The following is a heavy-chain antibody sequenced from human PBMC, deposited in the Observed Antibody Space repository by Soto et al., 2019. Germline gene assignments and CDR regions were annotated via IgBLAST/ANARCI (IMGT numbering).Heavy chain of an antibody. V-gene: IGHV4-34*01. D-gene: IGHD5-18*01. CDR1: GGSFSGYY. CDR2: INHSGST. CDR3: ATDRRYSYGYHY. J-gene: IGHJ4*02. Sequence: PSETLSLTCAVYGGSFSGYYWTWIRQPPGTGLEWIGEINHSGSTNYNPSLKSRVTISVDTSKNQFSLKLTSVTAADTAVYYCATDRRYSYGYHYWGQGTLVTVSS.